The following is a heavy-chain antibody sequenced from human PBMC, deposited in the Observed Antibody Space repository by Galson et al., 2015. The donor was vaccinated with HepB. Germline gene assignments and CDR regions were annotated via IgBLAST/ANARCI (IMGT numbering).Heavy chain of an antibody. CDR2: ISAYNGNT. V-gene: IGHV1-18*01. J-gene: IGHJ3*02. CDR1: GYTFTSYA. Sequence: SVKVSCKASGYTFTSYAMHWVRQAPGQGLEWMGWISAYNGNTNYAQKLQGRVTMTTDTSTSTAYMELRSLRSDDTAVYYCAGPMYYYDSSGAVGSFDIWGQGTMVTVSS. D-gene: IGHD3-22*01. CDR3: AGPMYYYDSSGAVGSFDI.